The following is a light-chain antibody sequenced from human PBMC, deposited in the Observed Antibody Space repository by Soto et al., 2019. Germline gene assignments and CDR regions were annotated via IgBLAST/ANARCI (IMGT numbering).Light chain of an antibody. CDR1: QDIAIY. Sequence: IQLTQSPPSLAASVGGRVTITCRASQDIAIYLAWYQQKPGESPKLLIHAASTLHGGVTSRFSGSGSGTDFTLTITSLQAEDFATYYCQQTRTYPSTVGGGTEVEIK. CDR2: AAS. V-gene: IGKV1-9*01. CDR3: QQTRTYPST. J-gene: IGKJ4*01.